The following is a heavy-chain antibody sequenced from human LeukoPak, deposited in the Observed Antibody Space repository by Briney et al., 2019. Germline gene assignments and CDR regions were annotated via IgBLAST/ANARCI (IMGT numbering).Heavy chain of an antibody. D-gene: IGHD1-1*01. CDR2: IIPIFGTA. CDR1: GYTFTGYY. J-gene: IGHJ3*02. Sequence: SVKVSCKASGYTFTGYYMHWVRQAPGQGLEWMGGIIPIFGTANYAQKFQGRVTITADESTSTAYMELSSLRSEDTAVYYCARVHEEKLERRLFGAFDIWGQGTMVTVSS. V-gene: IGHV1-69*13. CDR3: ARVHEEKLERRLFGAFDI.